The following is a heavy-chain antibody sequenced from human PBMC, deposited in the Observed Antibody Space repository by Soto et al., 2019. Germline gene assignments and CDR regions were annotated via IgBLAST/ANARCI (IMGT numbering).Heavy chain of an antibody. Sequence: SETLSLTCTVDSISTYYWNWIRQPPGKGLEWIGYIYYMGRTNYNSSLKSRVTISIDTSKNQFSLKLRSVTAADTAIYYCARDAVGATHFDYWGQGAPVTVS. J-gene: IGHJ4*02. CDR2: IYYMGRT. CDR1: SISTYY. V-gene: IGHV4-59*01. D-gene: IGHD1-26*01. CDR3: ARDAVGATHFDY.